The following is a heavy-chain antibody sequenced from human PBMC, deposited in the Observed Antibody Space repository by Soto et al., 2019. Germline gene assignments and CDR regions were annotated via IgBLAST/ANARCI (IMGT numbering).Heavy chain of an antibody. Sequence: LSLSCAASGFSCVNYGVHWARQAPGKGLEWVAGISYDGTKKHYVGSVRGRFTISRDNSQNTLHLHMNSLRPDDTAVYYCVKARAPWSVTTAFDCWGQGTLVTVSS. CDR3: VKARAPWSVTTAFDC. CDR2: ISYDGTKK. CDR1: GFSCVNYG. J-gene: IGHJ4*02. V-gene: IGHV3-30*18. D-gene: IGHD4-17*01.